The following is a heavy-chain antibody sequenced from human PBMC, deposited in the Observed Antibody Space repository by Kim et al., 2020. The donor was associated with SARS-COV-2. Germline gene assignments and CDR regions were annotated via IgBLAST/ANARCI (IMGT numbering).Heavy chain of an antibody. CDR2: ISYDGSNK. Sequence: GGSLRLSCAASGFTFSSYAMHWVRQAPGKGLEWVAVISYDGSNKYYADSVKGRFTISRDNSKNTLYLQMNSLRAEDTAVYYCARAEDTAMGGVFDYWGQGTLVTVSS. CDR1: GFTFSSYA. D-gene: IGHD5-18*01. V-gene: IGHV3-30-3*01. CDR3: ARAEDTAMGGVFDY. J-gene: IGHJ4*02.